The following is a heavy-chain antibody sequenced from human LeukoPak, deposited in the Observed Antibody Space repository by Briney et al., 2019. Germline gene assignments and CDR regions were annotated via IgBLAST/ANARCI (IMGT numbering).Heavy chain of an antibody. CDR3: GSGEYYDTYAYYLT. CDR1: GFTFSGSA. V-gene: IGHV3-73*01. Sequence: PGGPLTLSCAASGFTFSGSAMHWVRQASGKGLEWVGRIRSKANSYATTYAASVKGRFTISRDHSENTAYLQMNSLKTEDTAVYYCGSGEYYDTYAYYLTWGQGTLGTVSS. J-gene: IGHJ5*02. D-gene: IGHD3-22*01. CDR2: IRSKANSYAT.